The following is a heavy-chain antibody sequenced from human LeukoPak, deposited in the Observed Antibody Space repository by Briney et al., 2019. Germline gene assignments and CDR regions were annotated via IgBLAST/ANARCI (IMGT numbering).Heavy chain of an antibody. V-gene: IGHV3-21*01. CDR3: ARDNIVVVPAAMDYYYYYYMDV. D-gene: IGHD2-2*01. Sequence: PGGSLRLSCAASGFTFSSYSMNWVRQAPGKGLEWVSSISSSSSYIYYADSVKGRFTISRDNAKNSLYLEMNSLRAEDTAVYYCARDNIVVVPAAMDYYYYYYMDVWGKGTTVTVSS. CDR1: GFTFSSYS. J-gene: IGHJ6*03. CDR2: ISSSSSYI.